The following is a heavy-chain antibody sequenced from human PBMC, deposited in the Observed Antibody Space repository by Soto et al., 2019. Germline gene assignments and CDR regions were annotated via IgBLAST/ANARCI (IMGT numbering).Heavy chain of an antibody. CDR3: ARDLAAGDH. CDR1: GYTFTHYY. J-gene: IGHJ4*02. CDR2: INPASGST. D-gene: IGHD6-25*01. V-gene: IGHV1-46*01. Sequence: QVQLVQSGGEVKKPGASVKLSCRTSGYTFTHYYIHWVRQAPGQGLEWLAIINPASGSTNYAQDFLGRVTLTMDTSTTTVYMELSGLRAEDTAIFYCARDLAAGDHWGQGTLVTVSS.